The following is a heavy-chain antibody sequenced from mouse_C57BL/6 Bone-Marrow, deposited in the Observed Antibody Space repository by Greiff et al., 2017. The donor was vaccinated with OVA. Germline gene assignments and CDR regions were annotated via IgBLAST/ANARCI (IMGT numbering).Heavy chain of an antibody. V-gene: IGHV12-3*01. CDR1: GFPITSGYY. CDR3: AGVSILRHWYFDV. Sequence: QVQLQQSGPGLVKPSQSLFLTCSITGFPITSGYYWIWIRQSPGKPLEWMGYIPHSGETFYNPSLQSPISITRETSKNQFFLQLNSVTTEDTAMYYCAGVSILRHWYFDVWGTGTTVTVSS. J-gene: IGHJ1*03. CDR2: IPHSGET. D-gene: IGHD1-2*01.